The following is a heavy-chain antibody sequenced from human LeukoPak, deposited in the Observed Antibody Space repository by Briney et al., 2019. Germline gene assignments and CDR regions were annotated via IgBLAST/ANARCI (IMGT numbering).Heavy chain of an antibody. CDR3: ARRGVEMPPVRPDNWFDP. Sequence: SETLSLTCTVSGGSISSSYWGWIRQPPGKGLKWIGYISYSGSTKYNPSLKSRVTLSVDTSKNQFSLKVNSVTAAATAVYYCARRGVEMPPVRPDNWFDPWGQGTLVTVSS. D-gene: IGHD5-24*01. CDR2: ISYSGST. CDR1: GGSISSSY. V-gene: IGHV4-59*08. J-gene: IGHJ5*02.